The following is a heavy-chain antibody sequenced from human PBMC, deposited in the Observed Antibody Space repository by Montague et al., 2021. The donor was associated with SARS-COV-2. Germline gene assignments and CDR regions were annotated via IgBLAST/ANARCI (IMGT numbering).Heavy chain of an antibody. CDR1: GFSLSTSGMC. J-gene: IGHJ4*02. V-gene: IGHV2-70*11. CDR3: AREYSSGVYFDY. D-gene: IGHD6-19*01. CDR2: XXWDDDK. Sequence: PPLVKPTQTLTLTCNFSGFSLSTSGMCVSWIRQPQGKALEWLARXXWDDDKYYSTSLKTRLTISKDTSRNQVVLTMTNMDPVDTATYYCAREYSSGVYFDYWGQGTLVTVSS.